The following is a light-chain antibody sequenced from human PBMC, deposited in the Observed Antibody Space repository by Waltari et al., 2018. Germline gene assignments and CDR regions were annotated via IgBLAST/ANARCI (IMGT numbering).Light chain of an antibody. Sequence: SYELTQPPSVPVSPGQTARITCSGDAFAQKYSYWYQQKSGPAPVQVIYEHVKRPSVIPERFSGSSSGTMVTLIISGAQVEDEADYYCYSTDSSGNVQLFGGGTKLTVL. V-gene: IGLV3-10*01. CDR1: AFAQKY. CDR2: EHV. J-gene: IGLJ2*01. CDR3: YSTDSSGNVQL.